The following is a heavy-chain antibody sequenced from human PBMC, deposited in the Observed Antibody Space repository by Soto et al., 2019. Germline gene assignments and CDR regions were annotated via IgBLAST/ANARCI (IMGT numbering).Heavy chain of an antibody. V-gene: IGHV1-18*04. CDR2: ISAHNGNT. Sequence: QVQLVQSGAEVKKPGASVKVSCKASGYTFTSYGISWVRQAPGQGLEWMGWISAHNGNTNYAQKLQGRVTMTTDTSTSTAYMGLRSLRSDDTAVYYCARCPTAIVARPDDWFDPWGQGTLVIVSS. J-gene: IGHJ5*02. D-gene: IGHD6-6*01. CDR1: GYTFTSYG. CDR3: ARCPTAIVARPDDWFDP.